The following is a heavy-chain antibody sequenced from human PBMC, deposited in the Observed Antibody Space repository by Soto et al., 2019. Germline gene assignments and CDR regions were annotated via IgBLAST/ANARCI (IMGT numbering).Heavy chain of an antibody. CDR1: GFTFSSYA. V-gene: IGHV3-23*01. J-gene: IGHJ4*02. CDR2: ISGSGGST. Sequence: TGGSLRLSCAASGFTFSSYAMSWVRQAPGKGLEWVSAISGSGGSTYYADSVKGRFTISRDNSKNTLYLQMNSLRAEDTAVYYCAKDTRVGGDCYDYWGQGTLVTVSS. CDR3: AKDTRVGGDCYDY. D-gene: IGHD3-10*01.